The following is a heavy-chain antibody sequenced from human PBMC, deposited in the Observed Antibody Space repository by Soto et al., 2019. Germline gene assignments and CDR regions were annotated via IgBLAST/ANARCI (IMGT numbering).Heavy chain of an antibody. CDR1: GGSISSSSYY. Sequence: PSETLSLTCTVSGGSISSSSYYWGWIRQPPGKGLEWIGSIYYSGSTYCNPSLKSRVTISVDTSKNQFSLKLSSVTAADTAVYYCARSGYYHNPFDYWGQGTLVTVSS. CDR2: IYYSGST. V-gene: IGHV4-39*01. D-gene: IGHD3-22*01. J-gene: IGHJ4*02. CDR3: ARSGYYHNPFDY.